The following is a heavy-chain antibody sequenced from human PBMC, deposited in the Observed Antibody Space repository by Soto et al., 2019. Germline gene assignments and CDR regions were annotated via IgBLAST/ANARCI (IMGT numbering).Heavy chain of an antibody. CDR2: IVVGSGNT. D-gene: IGHD3-3*01. V-gene: IGHV1-58*01. CDR1: GFTFTRSA. Sequence: SVKVSCKASGFTFTRSAVQWVRQARGQRLEWIGWIVVGSGNTNYAQKFQERVTITRDMSTSTAYMELSSLRSEDTAVYYCAAESGYDFWSGYRNWFDPCGQGTLVTVSS. CDR3: AAESGYDFWSGYRNWFDP. J-gene: IGHJ5*02.